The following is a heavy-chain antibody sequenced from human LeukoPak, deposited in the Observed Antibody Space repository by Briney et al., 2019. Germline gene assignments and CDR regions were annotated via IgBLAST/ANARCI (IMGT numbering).Heavy chain of an antibody. CDR3: ARGHDIVVVPAASWFDP. V-gene: IGHV4-34*01. D-gene: IGHD2-2*01. CDR2: INHSGST. Sequence: SETLSPTCAVYGGSFSGYYWSWVRQPPGKGLEWIGEINHSGSTNYNPSLKSRVTISVDTSKNQFSLKLSSVTAAGTAVYYWARGHDIVVVPAASWFDPWGQGTLVTVSS. CDR1: GGSFSGYY. J-gene: IGHJ5*02.